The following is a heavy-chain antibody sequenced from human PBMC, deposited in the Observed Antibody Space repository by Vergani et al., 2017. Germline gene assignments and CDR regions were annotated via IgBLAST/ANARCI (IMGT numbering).Heavy chain of an antibody. CDR3: ARGGLWFGEFFGYYGMDV. Sequence: QVQLVQSGAEVKKPGASVKVSCKASGYTFTSYYMHWVRQAPGQGLEWMGIINPSGGSTSYAQKFQGRVTMTRDTSTSTVYMERSSLRSEDTAVYYCARGGLWFGEFFGYYGMDVWGQGTTVTVSS. J-gene: IGHJ6*02. CDR2: INPSGGST. V-gene: IGHV1-46*01. CDR1: GYTFTSYY. D-gene: IGHD3-10*01.